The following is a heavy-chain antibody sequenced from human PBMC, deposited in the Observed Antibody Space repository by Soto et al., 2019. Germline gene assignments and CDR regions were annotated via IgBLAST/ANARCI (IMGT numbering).Heavy chain of an antibody. Sequence: QVQLQESGPGLVKPLETLSLTCTVSGGSISSYHWSWIRQSAGKGLEWIGRIYTSGNTHYNPSLKSRVTVSIDTSKNQFFLTVNSVTAPDSAVYYCARESGDNWDYEAYWGQGTPVTVSS. CDR2: IYTSGNT. V-gene: IGHV4-4*07. J-gene: IGHJ4*02. D-gene: IGHD1-7*01. CDR3: ARESGDNWDYEAY. CDR1: GGSISSYH.